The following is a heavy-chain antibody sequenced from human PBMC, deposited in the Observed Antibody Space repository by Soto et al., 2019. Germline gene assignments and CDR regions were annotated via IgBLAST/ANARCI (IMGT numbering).Heavy chain of an antibody. Sequence: VQLQESGPRLVRPSETLSLSCTVSGGSISGYYWNWIRQPPAWGVEWIGYISNTGNTNYNPSLKSRVSISVDTSKNQVSLNLRAVTAEDTALYYCARDSAVGSSKRGFEYWGQGTLVTVSS. D-gene: IGHD2-2*01. J-gene: IGHJ4*02. CDR2: ISNTGNT. V-gene: IGHV4-59*01. CDR1: GGSISGYY. CDR3: ARDSAVGSSKRGFEY.